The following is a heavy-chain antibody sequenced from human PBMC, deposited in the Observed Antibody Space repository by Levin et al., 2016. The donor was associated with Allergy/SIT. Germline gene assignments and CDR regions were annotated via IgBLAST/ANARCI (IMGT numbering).Heavy chain of an antibody. Sequence: SETLSLTCAVSGGSISSSNWWSWVRQPPGKGLEWIGEIYHSGSTNYNPSLKSRVTISVDKSKNQFSLKLSSVTAADTAVYYCARSTDSSSWAPGRAFDIWGQGTMVTVSS. D-gene: IGHD6-13*01. V-gene: IGHV4-4*02. CDR1: GGSISSSNW. CDR2: IYHSGST. J-gene: IGHJ3*02. CDR3: ARSTDSSSWAPGRAFDI.